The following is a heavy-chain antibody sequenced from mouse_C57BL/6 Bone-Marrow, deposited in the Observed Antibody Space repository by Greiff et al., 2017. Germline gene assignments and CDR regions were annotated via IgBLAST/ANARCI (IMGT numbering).Heavy chain of an antibody. J-gene: IGHJ2*01. CDR1: G. Sequence: EVHLVESGGGLVKPGGSLKLSCAASGMHWVRQAPEKGLEWVAYISSGSSTIYYADTVKGRFTISRDNAKNTLFLQMTSLRSEDTAMYYCAREGIYDGYSYWGQGTTLTVSS. D-gene: IGHD2-3*01. CDR2: ISSGSSTI. CDR3: AREGIYDGYSY. V-gene: IGHV5-17*01.